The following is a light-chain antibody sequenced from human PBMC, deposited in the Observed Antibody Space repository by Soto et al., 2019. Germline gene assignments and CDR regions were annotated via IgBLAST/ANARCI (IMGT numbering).Light chain of an antibody. CDR2: DAS. CDR1: QRVTSNY. CDR3: QQRNNWPGT. Sequence: EIVLIQSPCTLSLSPGERATLSCRAIQRVTSNYLTWYQQKPGQAPRLLIYDASNRATGVPARFSGRGSGTDFTLTISSLEPEDFAVYYCQQRNNWPGTFGQGTKVDI. J-gene: IGKJ1*01. V-gene: IGKV3D-20*02.